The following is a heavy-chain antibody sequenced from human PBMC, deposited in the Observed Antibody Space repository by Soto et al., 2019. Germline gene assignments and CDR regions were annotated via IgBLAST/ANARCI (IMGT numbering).Heavy chain of an antibody. CDR3: ARDRHQRCTNGVCPYYYYYYGMDV. J-gene: IGHJ6*02. Sequence: GGSLRLSCAASGFTFSSYAMHWVRQAPGKGLEWVAVISYDGSNKYYADSVKGRFTISRDNSKNTLYLQMNSLRAEDTAVYYCARDRHQRCTNGVCPYYYYYYGMDVWGQGTTVTVSS. D-gene: IGHD2-8*01. V-gene: IGHV3-30-3*01. CDR1: GFTFSSYA. CDR2: ISYDGSNK.